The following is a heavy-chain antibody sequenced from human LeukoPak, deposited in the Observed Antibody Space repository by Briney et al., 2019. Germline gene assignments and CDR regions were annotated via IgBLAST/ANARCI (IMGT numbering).Heavy chain of an antibody. CDR3: ARSRTGSGFLFDY. V-gene: IGHV1-2*02. J-gene: IGHJ4*02. D-gene: IGHD3-10*01. Sequence: GASVKVSCKASGYTLTSYGISWVRQAPGQGLEWMGWINPNSGGTNYAQKFQGRVTMTRDTSISTAYMELSRLRSDDTAVYYCARSRTGSGFLFDYWGQGTLVTVSS. CDR1: GYTLTSYG. CDR2: INPNSGGT.